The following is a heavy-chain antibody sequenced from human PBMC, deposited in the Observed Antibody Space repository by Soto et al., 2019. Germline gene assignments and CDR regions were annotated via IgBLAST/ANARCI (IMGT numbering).Heavy chain of an antibody. Sequence: GGSLRVSCEVSGFSFSDYVMHWVRQAPGKGLEWVAFISYLAGNKCYADSVQGRFTISRGISKNTLYLQMNSLRAEDTAVFYCAKALSRRGYSYRLFDNWFESWGQGTLVTVSS. CDR2: ISYLAGNK. V-gene: IGHV3-30*18. CDR1: GFSFSDYV. CDR3: AKALSRRGYSYRLFDNWFES. J-gene: IGHJ5*01. D-gene: IGHD5-18*01.